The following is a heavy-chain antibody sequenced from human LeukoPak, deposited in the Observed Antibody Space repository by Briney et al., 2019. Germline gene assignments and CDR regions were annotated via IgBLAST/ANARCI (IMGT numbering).Heavy chain of an antibody. D-gene: IGHD6-19*01. CDR3: ARGKVVAGTPGQNSWDY. CDR2: IYTGGTT. V-gene: IGHV3-66*01. J-gene: IGHJ4*02. Sequence: GGSLRLSCAASGFTVSSNYMSWVRQAPGKGLEWVSVIYTGGTTYYPDSVKGRFTISRDNSKNTPYLQMNSLRAEDTAVYYCARGKVVAGTPGQNSWDYWGQGTLVTVSS. CDR1: GFTVSSNY.